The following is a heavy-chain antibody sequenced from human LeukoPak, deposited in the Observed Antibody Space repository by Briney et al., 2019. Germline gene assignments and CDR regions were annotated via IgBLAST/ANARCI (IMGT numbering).Heavy chain of an antibody. J-gene: IGHJ3*02. CDR3: AKGSTYYYDSSRYFPSGVDAYDI. V-gene: IGHV1-8*01. Sequence: ASVKVSCKASVYTFTSYDINWVRQATGQGLEGMGWVNPNSGNTHYAHKFQGRVTMTTNTPISTAYMELSSLRSEDTAVYYCAKGSTYYYDSSRYFPSGVDAYDIWGRGTMATVSS. CDR2: VNPNSGNT. D-gene: IGHD3-22*01. CDR1: VYTFTSYD.